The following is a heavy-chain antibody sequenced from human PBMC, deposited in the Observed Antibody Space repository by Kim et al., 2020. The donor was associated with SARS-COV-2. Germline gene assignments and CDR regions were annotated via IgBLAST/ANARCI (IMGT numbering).Heavy chain of an antibody. J-gene: IGHJ6*02. Sequence: SETLSLTCTVSGDSIITSNYYWGWIRQPPGKGLEWIGSVYYSGSSYYSPSFKSRVSISVAKSKNQFSLKLSSVTAADTAVYFCARQFDYYYYAIDVWGQG. CDR1: GDSIITSNYY. V-gene: IGHV4-39*01. CDR2: VYYSGSS. D-gene: IGHD3-16*01. CDR3: ARQFDYYYYAIDV.